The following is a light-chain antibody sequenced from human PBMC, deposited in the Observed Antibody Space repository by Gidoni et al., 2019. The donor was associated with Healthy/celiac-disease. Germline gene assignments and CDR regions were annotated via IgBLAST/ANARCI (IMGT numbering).Light chain of an antibody. J-gene: IGLJ2*01. V-gene: IGLV3-1*01. Sequence: SSELHQPPSVSVSPGQTASIPCSGDKLGYKYACWYQQKPGQSPVLGIYQDSRLPSGIPARFSGSNSGNTATLTISGTQAMDEADYYCQAWDSSAVVFGGGTKLTVL. CDR2: QDS. CDR3: QAWDSSAVV. CDR1: KLGYKY.